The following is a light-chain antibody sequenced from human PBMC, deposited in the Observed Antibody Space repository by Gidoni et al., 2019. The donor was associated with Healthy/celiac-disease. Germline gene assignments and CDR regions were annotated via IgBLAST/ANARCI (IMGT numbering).Light chain of an antibody. CDR2: DAS. CDR1: QDISNY. J-gene: IGKJ2*04. Sequence: DIQMTLSPSSLSASVGDRVTITCQASQDISNYLNWYQQKPGKAPKLLIYDASNLETGVPSRFSGSGSGTDFTFTISSLQPEVIATYYCQQYDNLPRSFGQGTKLEIK. V-gene: IGKV1-33*01. CDR3: QQYDNLPRS.